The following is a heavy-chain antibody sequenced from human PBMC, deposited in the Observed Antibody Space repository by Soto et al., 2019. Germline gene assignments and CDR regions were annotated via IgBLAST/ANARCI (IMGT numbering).Heavy chain of an antibody. CDR2: INQDGSEK. J-gene: IGHJ4*02. V-gene: IGHV3-7*01. D-gene: IGHD2-2*01. CDR3: ARARGWNIVIIPAASDY. CDR1: GFTFGRSG. Sequence: VQMVESGGGVVQPGTSLRLSCVASGFTFGRSGMHWVRQAPGKGLEWVANINQDGSEKYYVDSVKGRFTISRDNAKNSLYLQMTSLRADDTAVYYCARARGWNIVIIPAASDYWGQGTLVTVSS.